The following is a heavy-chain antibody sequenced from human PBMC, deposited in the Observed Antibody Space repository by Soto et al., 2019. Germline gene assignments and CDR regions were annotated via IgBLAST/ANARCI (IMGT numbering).Heavy chain of an antibody. V-gene: IGHV1-46*01. Sequence: ASVKVSCKASGYTFTSYYMHWVRQAPGQGLEWMGIINPSGGSTSYAQKFQGKVTMTRNTSTSTVYMELSSLRSEDTAVYYCARDNYPDIAARPSAFDIWGQGTMVTVSS. CDR2: INPSGGST. D-gene: IGHD6-6*01. CDR1: GYTFTSYY. CDR3: ARDNYPDIAARPSAFDI. J-gene: IGHJ3*02.